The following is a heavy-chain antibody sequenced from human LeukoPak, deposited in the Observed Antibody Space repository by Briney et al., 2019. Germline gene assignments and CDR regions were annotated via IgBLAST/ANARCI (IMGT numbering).Heavy chain of an antibody. Sequence: GGSLRLSCATSGFTFSTFAMIWVRQPPGKGLEWVSSIFPSGGEIHYADSVRGRFTISRDNSKSTLSLQMNSLRAEDTAIYYCATYRQVLLPFESWGQGTLVTVSS. J-gene: IGHJ4*02. V-gene: IGHV3-23*01. D-gene: IGHD2-8*02. CDR2: IFPSGGEI. CDR3: ATYRQVLLPFES. CDR1: GFTFSTFA.